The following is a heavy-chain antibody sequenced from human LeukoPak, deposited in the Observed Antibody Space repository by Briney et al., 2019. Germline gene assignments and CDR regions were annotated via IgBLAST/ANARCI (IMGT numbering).Heavy chain of an antibody. CDR1: GGSISSYY. CDR2: IYYSGST. CDR3: ARTRRDGGSCPFDAFDI. V-gene: IGHV4-59*08. J-gene: IGHJ3*02. Sequence: PSETLSLTCTVSGGSISSYYWSWIRQPPGKGLEWIGYIYYSGSTNYNPSLKSRVTISVDTSKNQFSLKLSSVTAADTAVYYCARTRRDGGSCPFDAFDIWGQGTMVTVSS. D-gene: IGHD2-15*01.